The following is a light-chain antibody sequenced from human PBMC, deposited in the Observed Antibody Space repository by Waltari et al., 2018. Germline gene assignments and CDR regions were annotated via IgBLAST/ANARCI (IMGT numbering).Light chain of an antibody. CDR1: QNILYSSNNKNY. CDR2: WAS. Sequence: DIVMTQSPDSLAVSLGERATINCKSSQNILYSSNNKNYLAWYQQKPGQPPKLLIYWASTRESGVPDRLSGSGSGTDFTLTISSLQAEDVAVYYCQQYYSTPPSLTFGGGTKVEIK. J-gene: IGKJ4*01. V-gene: IGKV4-1*01. CDR3: QQYYSTPPSLT.